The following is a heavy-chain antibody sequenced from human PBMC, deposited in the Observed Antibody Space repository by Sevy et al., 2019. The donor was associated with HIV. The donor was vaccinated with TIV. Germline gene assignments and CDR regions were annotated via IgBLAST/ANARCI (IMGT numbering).Heavy chain of an antibody. CDR2: ISSSGSAI. Sequence: GWSLRLSCEASGFTFSSYEMNWVRQAPGKGLEWISYISSSGSAIYYPDSVKGRFTVSRDNAKNLVYLQMNGLRAEDTAIYYCAREPGLHSSGYSGGFDYWGQGTLVTVSS. D-gene: IGHD3-22*01. V-gene: IGHV3-48*03. J-gene: IGHJ4*02. CDR3: AREPGLHSSGYSGGFDY. CDR1: GFTFSSYE.